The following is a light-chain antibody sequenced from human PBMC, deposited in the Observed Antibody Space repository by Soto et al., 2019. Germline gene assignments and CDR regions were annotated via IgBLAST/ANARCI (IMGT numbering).Light chain of an antibody. CDR3: QHYNSYSEA. J-gene: IGKJ1*01. Sequence: DIQMTQSPSTLSASVGDRVTITYPASQSISSYLNWYQQKPGKAPKLLIYKASTLKSGVPSRFRGSGSGTEFTLTISRLQPDDFATYYCQHYNSYSEAFGQGTKVDIK. V-gene: IGKV1-5*03. CDR2: KAS. CDR1: QSISSY.